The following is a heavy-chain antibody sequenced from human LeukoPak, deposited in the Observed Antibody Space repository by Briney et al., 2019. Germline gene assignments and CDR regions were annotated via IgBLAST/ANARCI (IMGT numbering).Heavy chain of an antibody. J-gene: IGHJ6*02. D-gene: IGHD1-1*01. CDR1: GYTFTGYY. CDR2: INPNSGGT. Sequence: ASVKVSCKASGYTFTGYYMHWVRQAPGQGLEWTGWINPNSGGTNYAQKFQGRVTMTRDTSISTAYMELSRLRSDDTAVYYCASSNDLSPYGMDVWGQGTTVTVSS. V-gene: IGHV1-2*02. CDR3: ASSNDLSPYGMDV.